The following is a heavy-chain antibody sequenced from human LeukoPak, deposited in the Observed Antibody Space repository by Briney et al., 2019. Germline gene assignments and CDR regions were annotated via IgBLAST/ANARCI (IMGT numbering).Heavy chain of an antibody. CDR3: ARDPKYLYDSSDYYPHYFDY. CDR2: IIPIFGTT. D-gene: IGHD3-22*01. J-gene: IGHJ4*02. V-gene: IGHV1-69*13. CDR1: GGTFSSYA. Sequence: SVKVSCKASGGTFSSYAISWVRQAPGQGLEWMGGIIPIFGTTNYAQKFQGRVTITADESTSTAYMELSSLRSEDTAVHYCARDPKYLYDSSDYYPHYFDYWGQGTLVTVSS.